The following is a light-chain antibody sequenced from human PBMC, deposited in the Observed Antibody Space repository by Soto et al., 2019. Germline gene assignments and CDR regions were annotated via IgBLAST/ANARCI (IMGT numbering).Light chain of an antibody. CDR1: QSVSSS. J-gene: IGKJ4*01. CDR3: QQRSDWPLT. CDR2: DAS. V-gene: IGKV3-11*01. Sequence: EIVLTQSPATLSLSPGERATLSCRASQSVSSSLAWYQQRPGQAPRLLIYDASNRATGIPARFSGSGSGTDFTLTISSLEPEDFAVSYCQQRSDWPLTFGGGTKVEIK.